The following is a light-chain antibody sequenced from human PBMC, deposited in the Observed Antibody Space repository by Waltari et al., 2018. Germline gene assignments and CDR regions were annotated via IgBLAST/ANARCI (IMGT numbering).Light chain of an antibody. J-gene: IGLJ1*01. CDR3: SSYTSGSIVV. Sequence: QSALTQPASVSGSPGQSITIPCTGTSSDVGGYDFVPWYQQHPGKAPKLIIYEVSNRPSGFSHRFFGSKSGSTASLTISGLQAEDEADYYCSSYTSGSIVVFGTGTKVTVL. V-gene: IGLV2-14*01. CDR2: EVS. CDR1: SSDVGGYDF.